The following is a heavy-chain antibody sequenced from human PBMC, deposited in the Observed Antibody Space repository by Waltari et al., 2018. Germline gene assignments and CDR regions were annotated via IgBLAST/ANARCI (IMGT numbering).Heavy chain of an antibody. Sequence: QVQLVESGGGVVQPGRSLRLSCAASGFTFSSYGMHWVRQAPGKGREWVAVIWYDGSNKYYAESGKGRFTLSRDNSKNTLYLQMNSLRAEETAVYYCARDSLAKLTNYYDSSGYYLWGQGTLVTVSS. CDR2: IWYDGSNK. D-gene: IGHD3-22*01. CDR1: GFTFSSYG. J-gene: IGHJ1*01. CDR3: ARDSLAKLTNYYDSSGYYL. V-gene: IGHV3-33*01.